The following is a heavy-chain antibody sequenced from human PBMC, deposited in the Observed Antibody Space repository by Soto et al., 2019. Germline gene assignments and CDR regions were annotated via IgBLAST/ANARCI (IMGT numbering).Heavy chain of an antibody. CDR2: IYYSGST. J-gene: IGHJ4*02. D-gene: IGHD3-22*01. CDR1: GGSISSSSYY. Sequence: SSETLSLTCTVSGGSISSSSYYWGWVRQHPGKGLEWIGSIYYSGSTYYNPSLKSRVTISVDTSKNQFSLKLSSVTAADTAVYYCASPYYYDSSGYFGSNWGQGTLVTVSS. CDR3: ASPYYYDSSGYFGSN. V-gene: IGHV4-39*01.